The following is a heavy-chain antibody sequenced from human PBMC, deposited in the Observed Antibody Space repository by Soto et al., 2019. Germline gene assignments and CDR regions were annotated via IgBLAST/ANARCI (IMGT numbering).Heavy chain of an antibody. V-gene: IGHV1-8*01. CDR1: GYTFTSYD. Sequence: QVQLVQSGAEVKKPGASVKVSCKASGYTFTSYDINWVRQATGQGLEWMGWMNPNSGNTGYAQKFQGRVTMTRNTSISNAYMELSSLRSEDTAVYYCARLTDQDYGDLNWFDPWGQGTLVTVSS. J-gene: IGHJ5*02. D-gene: IGHD4-17*01. CDR2: MNPNSGNT. CDR3: ARLTDQDYGDLNWFDP.